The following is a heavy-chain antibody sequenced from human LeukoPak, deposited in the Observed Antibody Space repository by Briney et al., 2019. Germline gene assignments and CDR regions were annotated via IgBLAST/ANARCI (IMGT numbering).Heavy chain of an antibody. Sequence: ASVKVSCKASGYTFTSYGISWVRQAPGQGLEWMRWISAYNGNTNYAQKLQGRVTMTTDTSTSTAYMELRSLRSDDTAVYYCAILLDGSGNNDAFDIWGQGTMVTVSS. CDR2: ISAYNGNT. CDR1: GYTFTSYG. CDR3: AILLDGSGNNDAFDI. V-gene: IGHV1-18*01. J-gene: IGHJ3*02. D-gene: IGHD3-9*01.